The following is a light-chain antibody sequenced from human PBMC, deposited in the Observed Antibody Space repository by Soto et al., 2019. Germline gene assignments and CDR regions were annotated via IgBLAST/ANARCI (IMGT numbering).Light chain of an antibody. CDR3: QQYNNYPWT. Sequence: DIQMTQSPSTLSASVGDRVTITCRASQSISSWLAWYQQKPGKAPKLLIYDASNLESGVPSRFSGSGSGTEFTLTISSLQPDDFATYYFQQYNNYPWTFGQGTKVEIK. V-gene: IGKV1-5*01. CDR2: DAS. CDR1: QSISSW. J-gene: IGKJ1*01.